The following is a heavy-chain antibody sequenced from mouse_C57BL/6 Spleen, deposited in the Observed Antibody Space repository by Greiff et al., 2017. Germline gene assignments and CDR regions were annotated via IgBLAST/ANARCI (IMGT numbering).Heavy chain of an antibody. V-gene: IGHV1-39*01. J-gene: IGHJ3*01. CDR1: GYSFTDYT. D-gene: IGHD2-4*01. Sequence: EVQLVESGPELVKPGASVKISCKASGYSFTDYTMNWVKQSNGKSLEWIGVINPNYGTTSYNQKFKGKATLTVDQSSSTAYMQLNSRTSEDSAVYYCARSPYDYDEGTWFAYWGQGTLVTVAA. CDR3: ARSPYDYDEGTWFAY. CDR2: INPNYGTT.